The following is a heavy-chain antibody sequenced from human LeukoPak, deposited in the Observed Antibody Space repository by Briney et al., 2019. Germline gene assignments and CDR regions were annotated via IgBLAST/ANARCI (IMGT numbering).Heavy chain of an antibody. CDR1: GGSFSGYY. J-gene: IGHJ4*02. V-gene: IGHV4-34*01. D-gene: IGHD1-26*01. CDR2: INHSGST. CDR3: ARVRIVGALSFDY. Sequence: SETLSLTCAVYGGSFSGYYWSWIRQPPGKGLEWIREINHSGSTNYNPSLKSRVTISVDTSKNQFSLKLSSVTAADTAVYYCARVRIVGALSFDYWGQGTLVTVSS.